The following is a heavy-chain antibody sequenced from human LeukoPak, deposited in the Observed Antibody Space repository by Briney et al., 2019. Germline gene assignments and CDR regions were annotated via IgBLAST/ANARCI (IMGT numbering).Heavy chain of an antibody. CDR2: INPSGGST. D-gene: IGHD3-10*01. V-gene: IGHV1-46*01. CDR3: ARRNYYGSGSYYYYYYYMDV. Sequence: ASVTVSCKASGYTFTSYYMHWVRQAPGQGLEWMGIINPSGGSTSYAQKFQGRVTMTRDTSTSTAYMELRSLRSDDTAVYYCARRNYYGSGSYYYYYYYMDVWGKGTTVTISS. J-gene: IGHJ6*03. CDR1: GYTFTSYY.